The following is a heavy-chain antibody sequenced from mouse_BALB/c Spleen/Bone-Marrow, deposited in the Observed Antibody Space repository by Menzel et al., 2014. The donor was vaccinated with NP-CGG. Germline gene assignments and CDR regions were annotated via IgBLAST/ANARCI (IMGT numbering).Heavy chain of an antibody. CDR2: IWSGGST. V-gene: IGHV2-2*02. J-gene: IGHJ4*01. CDR1: GFSLTSYG. Sequence: VQLQQSGPGLVQPSQSLSITCTVSGFSLTSYGVHWVRQSPGKGLEWLGVIWSGGSTDYNAAFISRLSISKDNSKSQXXXXXXXXQANDTAIYYCARKRGYDYDYAMDYWGQGTSVTVSS. CDR3: ARKRGYDYDYAMDY. D-gene: IGHD2-4*01.